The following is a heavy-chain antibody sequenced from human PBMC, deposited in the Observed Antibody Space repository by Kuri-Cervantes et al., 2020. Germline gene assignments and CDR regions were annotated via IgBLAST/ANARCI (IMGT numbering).Heavy chain of an antibody. J-gene: IGHJ6*02. CDR2: IVVGSGNT. Sequence: SVKVSCKASGFTFTSSAVQWVRQARGQRLEWIGWIVVGSGNTNYAQKFQERVTITRDMSTSTACMELSSLRSEDTAVYYCAAESESYIVGATNYYYYGMDVWGQGTTVTVSS. CDR3: AAESESYIVGATNYYYYGMDV. CDR1: GFTFTSSA. D-gene: IGHD1-26*01. V-gene: IGHV1-58*01.